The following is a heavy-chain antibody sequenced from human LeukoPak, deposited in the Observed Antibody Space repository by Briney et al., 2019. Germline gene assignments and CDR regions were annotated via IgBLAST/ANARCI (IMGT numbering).Heavy chain of an antibody. J-gene: IGHJ3*02. D-gene: IGHD3-10*01. CDR2: INWNGGST. CDR1: GFTFDDYG. V-gene: IGHV3-20*04. CDR3: ARPGAGAFDI. Sequence: PGGSLRLXCAASGFTFDDYGMSWVRPAPGKGLESVSGINWNGGSTGYADSVKGRFTISRDNAKNSLYLQMNSLRAEDTALYYCARPGAGAFDIWGQGTMVTVSS.